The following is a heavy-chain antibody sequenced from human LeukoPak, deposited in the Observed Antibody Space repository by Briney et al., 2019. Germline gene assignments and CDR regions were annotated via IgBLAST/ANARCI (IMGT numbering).Heavy chain of an antibody. Sequence: SETLSLTCTVSGGSISGYYWSWIRQPPGKGLEWVGYIYYSGSTKYSPSLKSRVTISLDTPKNQFSLKLSSVTAADTAVYYCARDKGYYDSTDSYHLIWFDPWGQGTLVTVSS. D-gene: IGHD3-22*01. J-gene: IGHJ5*02. V-gene: IGHV4-59*01. CDR1: GGSISGYY. CDR2: IYYSGST. CDR3: ARDKGYYDSTDSYHLIWFDP.